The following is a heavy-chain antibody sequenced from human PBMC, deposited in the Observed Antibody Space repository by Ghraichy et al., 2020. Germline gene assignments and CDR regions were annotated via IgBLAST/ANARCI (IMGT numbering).Heavy chain of an antibody. V-gene: IGHV3-11*06. CDR2: ISSSSSYT. D-gene: IGHD3-10*01. J-gene: IGHJ6*02. CDR3: AVCFLIWFGEDGMDV. CDR1: GFTFSDYY. Sequence: GGSLRLSCAASGFTFSDYYMSWIRQAPGKGLEWVSYISSSSSYTNYADSVKGRFTISRDNAKNSLYLQMNSLRAEDTAVYYCAVCFLIWFGEDGMDVWGQGTTVTVSS.